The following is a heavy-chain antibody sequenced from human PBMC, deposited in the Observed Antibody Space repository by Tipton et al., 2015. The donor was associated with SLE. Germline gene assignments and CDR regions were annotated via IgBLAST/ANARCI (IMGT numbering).Heavy chain of an antibody. CDR2: IYYSGST. D-gene: IGHD6-19*01. CDR3: AIGAVAPFDY. J-gene: IGHJ4*02. Sequence: TLSLTCTVSGGSISSSSYYWGWIRQPPGKGLEWIGNIYYSGSTYYNPSLMSRVTISVDTSKNQFSLKLSAVTAADTAVYYCAIGAVAPFDYWGQGTLVTVSS. V-gene: IGHV4-39*01. CDR1: GGSISSSSYY.